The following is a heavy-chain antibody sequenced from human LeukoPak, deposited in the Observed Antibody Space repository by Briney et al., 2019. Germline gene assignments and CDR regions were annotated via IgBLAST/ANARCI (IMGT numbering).Heavy chain of an antibody. Sequence: PGGSLRLSCAASGFTFSSYGMHWVRQAPGKGLEWVAVISYDGSNKYYADSVKGRFTISRDNSKNTLYLQMNSLRAEDTAVYYCAKGRDGVTMIVVASGYFDYWGQGTLVTVSS. J-gene: IGHJ4*02. D-gene: IGHD3-22*01. CDR2: ISYDGSNK. CDR1: GFTFSSYG. V-gene: IGHV3-30*18. CDR3: AKGRDGVTMIVVASGYFDY.